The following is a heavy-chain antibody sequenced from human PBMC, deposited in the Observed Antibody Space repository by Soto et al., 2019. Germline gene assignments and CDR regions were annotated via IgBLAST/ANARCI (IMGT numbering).Heavy chain of an antibody. Sequence: SETLSLTCTVSGGSISNYYWSWIRQPPGKGLEWIGYIYYSGSTKYNPSLKSRVTMSVDTSNNQLSLKLNSVTAADTAVYYCARNSGHSTYPDDAFDIWGQGTMVTVSS. D-gene: IGHD2-15*01. CDR1: GGSISNYY. V-gene: IGHV4-59*01. CDR2: IYYSGST. J-gene: IGHJ3*02. CDR3: ARNSGHSTYPDDAFDI.